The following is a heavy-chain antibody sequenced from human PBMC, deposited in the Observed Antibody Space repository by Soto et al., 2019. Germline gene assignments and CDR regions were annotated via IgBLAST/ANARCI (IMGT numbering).Heavy chain of an antibody. J-gene: IGHJ3*02. CDR3: ARNYEENYAFDI. V-gene: IGHV1-18*04. Sequence: ASVKVSCKASGYTFTSYGISWVRQAPGQGLEWMGWISAYNGNTNYAQKLQGRVTMTTDISTSTAYMELRSLRSDDTAVYYCARNYEENYAFDIWGQGTMVTVSS. CDR2: ISAYNGNT. D-gene: IGHD3-16*01. CDR1: GYTFTSYG.